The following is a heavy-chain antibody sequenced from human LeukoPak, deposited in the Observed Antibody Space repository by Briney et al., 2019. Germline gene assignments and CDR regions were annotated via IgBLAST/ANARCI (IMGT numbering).Heavy chain of an antibody. D-gene: IGHD1-26*01. V-gene: IGHV4-34*10. CDR3: ARDRGGARDLDY. J-gene: IGHJ4*02. CDR1: GGSFSNYY. Sequence: SETLSLTCAVYGGSFSNYYWSWIRQSPGKGLEWIGEINQSGRTNFNPSLKSRVTMSVDTSKNQFSLKLSSVTAADTAVYYCARDRGGARDLDYWGQGTLVTVSS. CDR2: INQSGRT.